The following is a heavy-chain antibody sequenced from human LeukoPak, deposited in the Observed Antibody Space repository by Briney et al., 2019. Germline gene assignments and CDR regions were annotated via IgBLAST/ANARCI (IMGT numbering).Heavy chain of an antibody. Sequence: PGGSLRLSCAASGFTFKNFAMSWVRQAPGKGLVWVSSISSSGGNTFYADSVKGRFTISRDDAKKSLYLQMNSLRAEDSAVYYCERDWRVRAAGMNYFFDYWGQGTLVTVSS. J-gene: IGHJ4*02. CDR2: ISSSGGNT. D-gene: IGHD6-13*01. CDR3: ERDWRVRAAGMNYFFDY. CDR1: GFTFKNFA. V-gene: IGHV3-23*01.